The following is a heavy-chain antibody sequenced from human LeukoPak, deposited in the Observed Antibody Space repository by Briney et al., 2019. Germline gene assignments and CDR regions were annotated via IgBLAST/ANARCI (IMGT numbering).Heavy chain of an antibody. CDR2: FHSSGST. V-gene: IGHV4-30-4*07. CDR3: ARDFRDAYYDVTVEAFDI. CDR1: GDSISRGGYY. J-gene: IGHJ3*02. Sequence: SETLSLTCAVSGDSISRGGYYWSWIRQSPGKGLELIGYFHSSGSTYYNPCLKSRATISLDTSKNQLSLKLISVTAADTAVYYCARDFRDAYYDVTVEAFDIWGQGTMVTVSS. D-gene: IGHD3-16*01.